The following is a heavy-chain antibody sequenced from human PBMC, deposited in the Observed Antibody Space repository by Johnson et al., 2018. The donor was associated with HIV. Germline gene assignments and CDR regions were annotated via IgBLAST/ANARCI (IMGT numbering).Heavy chain of an antibody. Sequence: VQLVESGGRLVQPGGSLRLSCAVSGLTFNTYWMTWVRQAPGKGLEWVANINQDGSEKYYADSVKGRFTISRDNSKNTLYLQMNSLRAEDTAVYYCANSPLSPSGSYPHAPDASVWDIWGQGTMVTVSS. J-gene: IGHJ3*02. D-gene: IGHD1-26*01. CDR3: ANSPLSPSGSYPHAPDASVWDI. V-gene: IGHV3-7*01. CDR2: INQDGSEK. CDR1: GLTFNTYW.